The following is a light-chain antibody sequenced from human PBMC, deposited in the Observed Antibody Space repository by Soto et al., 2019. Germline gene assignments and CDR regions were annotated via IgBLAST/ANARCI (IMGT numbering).Light chain of an antibody. J-gene: IGLJ2*01. CDR2: GVT. CDR3: SSYTTRSTYVV. CDR1: DSDVGGYNY. Sequence: QSVLTHPASVSGSPGQSITISCTGTDSDVGGYNYVSWYQQHPGKAPKLIIYGVTNRPSGVSNRFSGSKSGNTASLTISGLQAEDEADYYCSSYTTRSTYVVLGGGTKLTVL. V-gene: IGLV2-14*01.